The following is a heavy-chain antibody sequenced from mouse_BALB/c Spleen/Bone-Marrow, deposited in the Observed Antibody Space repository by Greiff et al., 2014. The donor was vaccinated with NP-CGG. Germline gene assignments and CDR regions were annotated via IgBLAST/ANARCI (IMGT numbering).Heavy chain of an antibody. CDR1: GFNIKDTY. Sequence: EVQVVESGAELAKPGASVKLSCTASGFNIKDTYMHWVKQRPEQGLEWIGRIDPANGDTKYDPKFQGKATITADTSSNTAFLQLSSLTSEDTAVYYCTKPSFYYGSSDWYFDVWGAGTTVTVSS. CDR2: IDPANGDT. D-gene: IGHD1-1*01. V-gene: IGHV14-3*02. J-gene: IGHJ1*01. CDR3: TKPSFYYGSSDWYFDV.